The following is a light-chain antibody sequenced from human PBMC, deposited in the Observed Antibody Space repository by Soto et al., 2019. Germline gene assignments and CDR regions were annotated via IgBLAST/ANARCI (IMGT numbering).Light chain of an antibody. V-gene: IGKV3-20*01. CDR3: QQYGSSQYT. Sequence: EIVLTQSPGTLSLSPGERATLSCRASQSVRNTYLVWYQQKPGQAPRLLIYGASSMATGIPDRFSGSGSGTDFTLTISRLEPEDFAVYYCQQYGSSQYTFGQGTQLEIK. CDR1: QSVRNTY. J-gene: IGKJ2*01. CDR2: GAS.